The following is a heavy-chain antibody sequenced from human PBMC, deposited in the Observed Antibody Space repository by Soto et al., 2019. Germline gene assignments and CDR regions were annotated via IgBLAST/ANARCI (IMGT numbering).Heavy chain of an antibody. CDR2: IYYSGST. CDR1: GGSISSGGYY. CDR3: ARDRWGIHDNHLYYYYYMDV. V-gene: IGHV4-31*03. Sequence: SETLSLTCTVSGGSISSGGYYWSWIRQHPGKGLEWIGYIYYSGSTYYNPSLKSRVTISVDTSKNQFSLKLSSVTAADTAVYYCARDRWGIHDNHLYYYYYMDVWGKGTTVTVSS. D-gene: IGHD3-16*01. J-gene: IGHJ6*03.